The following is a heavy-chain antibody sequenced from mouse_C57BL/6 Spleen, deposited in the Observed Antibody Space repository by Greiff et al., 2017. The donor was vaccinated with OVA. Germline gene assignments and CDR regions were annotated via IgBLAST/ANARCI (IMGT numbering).Heavy chain of an antibody. CDR3: ATLYYGDDGYAMDY. Sequence: EVKLVESGGGLVKPGGSLKLSCAASGFTFSDYGMHWVRQAPEKGLEWVAYISSGSSTIYYADTVKGRFTLSRDNAKNTLFLQMTSLRSEDTAMYYCATLYYGDDGYAMDYWGQGTSVTVSS. D-gene: IGHD2-2*01. V-gene: IGHV5-17*01. CDR1: GFTFSDYG. CDR2: ISSGSSTI. J-gene: IGHJ4*01.